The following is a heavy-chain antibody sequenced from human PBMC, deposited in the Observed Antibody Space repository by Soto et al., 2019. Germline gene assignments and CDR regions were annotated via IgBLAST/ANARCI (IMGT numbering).Heavy chain of an antibody. V-gene: IGHV3-23*01. Sequence: EVQLLESGGGLVQPGGSLRLSCAASGFTFSSYAMSWVRQAPGKGLEWVSAISGSGGSTYYADSVKGRFTISRDNSKNTLYLQMNSLRGDDTAVYYCAKDDYYGSGSYYSRGFDYWGQGTLITVSS. CDR3: AKDDYYGSGSYYSRGFDY. CDR1: GFTFSSYA. D-gene: IGHD3-10*01. CDR2: ISGSGGST. J-gene: IGHJ4*02.